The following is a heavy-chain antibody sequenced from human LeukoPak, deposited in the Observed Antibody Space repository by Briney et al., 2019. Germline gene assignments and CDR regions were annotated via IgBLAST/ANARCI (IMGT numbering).Heavy chain of an antibody. CDR1: GFTFNYYW. CDR3: AELGITMIGGV. CDR2: IQSDGSST. V-gene: IGHV3-74*01. Sequence: TGGSLRLSCAASGFTFNYYWMHWVRQGPGMGLVWISRIQSDGSSTDYADSVKGRFTISRDNAKNTLYLQMNSLRAEDTAVYYCAELGITMIGGVWGKGTTVTVSS. D-gene: IGHD3-10*02. J-gene: IGHJ6*04.